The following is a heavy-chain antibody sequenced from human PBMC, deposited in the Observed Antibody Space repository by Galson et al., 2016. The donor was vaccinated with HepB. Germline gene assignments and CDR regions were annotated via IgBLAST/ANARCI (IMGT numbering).Heavy chain of an antibody. CDR3: VKDRVPLVRRVGIDWFDP. CDR1: GFAFSTFG. D-gene: IGHD3-10*01. J-gene: IGHJ5*02. CDR2: ISSNGIST. V-gene: IGHV3-64D*06. Sequence: SLRLSCAASGFAFSTFGMHWVRHAPGKGLEYVSGISSNGISTYYADSVQGRYTISRDNSRSTLFLHMNSLRVEDTAVFYCVKDRVPLVRRVGIDWFDPWGQGTLVTVSS.